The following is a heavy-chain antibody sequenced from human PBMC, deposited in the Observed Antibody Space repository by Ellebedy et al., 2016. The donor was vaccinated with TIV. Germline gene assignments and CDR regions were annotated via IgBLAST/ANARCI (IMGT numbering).Heavy chain of an antibody. D-gene: IGHD5-18*01. J-gene: IGHJ2*01. CDR1: GFTFSSYA. Sequence: GGSLRLSCAASGFTFSSYAMHWVRQAPGKGLEWVAVISYDGSNKYYADSVKGRFTISRDNAKNTLYLQMNSLRAEDTAVYYCAARALTKRGYSYGLRYFDLWGRGTLVTVSS. CDR2: ISYDGSNK. CDR3: AARALTKRGYSYGLRYFDL. V-gene: IGHV3-30-3*01.